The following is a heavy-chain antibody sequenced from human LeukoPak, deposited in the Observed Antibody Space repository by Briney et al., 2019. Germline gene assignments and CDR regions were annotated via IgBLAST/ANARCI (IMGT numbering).Heavy chain of an antibody. D-gene: IGHD3-3*01. CDR3: ARGPHTSYDFWSGYWVYYGMDV. J-gene: IGHJ6*02. V-gene: IGHV1-18*01. CDR1: GYTFTSYG. CDR2: ISAYNGNT. Sequence: ASVKVSCKASGYTFTSYGISWVRQAPGQGLEWMGWISAYNGNTNYAQKLQGRVTMTTDTSTSTAYMELRSLRSEDTAVYYCARGPHTSYDFWSGYWVYYGMDVWGQGTTVTVSS.